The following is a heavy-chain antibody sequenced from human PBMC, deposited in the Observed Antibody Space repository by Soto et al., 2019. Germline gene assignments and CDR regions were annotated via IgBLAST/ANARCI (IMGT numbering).Heavy chain of an antibody. Sequence: GGSLRLSCAASGFTFSDHYMDWVRQAPGKGLEWVGRSRNKANSYITEYAASVQGRFTISRDDSKNSLYLQMSSLRFEDTAVYYCAADMAPTDMYNWFDPWGQGTLVTVSS. V-gene: IGHV3-72*01. D-gene: IGHD5-18*01. CDR1: GFTFSDHY. CDR3: AADMAPTDMYNWFDP. CDR2: SRNKANSYIT. J-gene: IGHJ5*02.